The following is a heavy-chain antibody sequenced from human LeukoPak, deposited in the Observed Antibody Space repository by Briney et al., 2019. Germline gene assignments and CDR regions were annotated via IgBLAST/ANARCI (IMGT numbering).Heavy chain of an antibody. CDR2: INHSGST. J-gene: IGHJ4*02. V-gene: IGHV4-34*01. CDR3: ARGRSNSTAMVDY. CDR1: GGSFSGYY. Sequence: SETLSLTCAVYGGSFSGYYWSWIRQPPGKGLEWIGEINHSGSTNYNPSLKSRVTMSVDTSKNQFSLKLSSVTAADTAVYYCARGRSNSTAMVDYWGQGILVTVSS. D-gene: IGHD5-18*01.